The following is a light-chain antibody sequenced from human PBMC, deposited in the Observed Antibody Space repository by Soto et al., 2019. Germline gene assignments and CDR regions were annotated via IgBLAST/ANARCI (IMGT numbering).Light chain of an antibody. Sequence: EIVLTQSPATLSSSPGERATLSCRASQTVNSRLAWYQHKPGQAPRLLIYHTSNRATGIPARFSGSGSGTDFTLTISSLEPEDFAVYYCHQRKSWPRTFGQGTKVEIK. CDR1: QTVNSR. CDR3: HQRKSWPRT. J-gene: IGKJ1*01. CDR2: HTS. V-gene: IGKV3-11*01.